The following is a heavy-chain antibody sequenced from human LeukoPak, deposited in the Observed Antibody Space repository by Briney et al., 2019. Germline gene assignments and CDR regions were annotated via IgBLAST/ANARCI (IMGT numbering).Heavy chain of an antibody. V-gene: IGHV4-61*08. Sequence: PSETLSLPCTVSGGSISSGGYHWSWIRQPPGKGLEWIGFIYYSGSTNYNPSLKSRVTISVDTSKNQFFLNLRSVTAADTAVYYCARVPRIEAGATGDWFDPWGQGTVVTVSS. CDR2: IYYSGST. CDR3: ARVPRIEAGATGDWFDP. J-gene: IGHJ5*02. D-gene: IGHD6-13*01. CDR1: GGSISSGGYH.